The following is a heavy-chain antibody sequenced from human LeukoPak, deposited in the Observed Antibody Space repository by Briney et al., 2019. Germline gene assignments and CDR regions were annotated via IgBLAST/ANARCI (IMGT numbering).Heavy chain of an antibody. J-gene: IGHJ1*01. CDR1: GFTFSGYW. V-gene: IGHV3-74*01. D-gene: IGHD3-10*01. Sequence: GGSLRLSCAASGFTFSGYWMHWVRQAPGKGLVWVSRITSDGSSTSYADSVKGRFTISRDNANNTLYLQMNSLRAEDTAVYYCARGQGIYYGSQRAEYFQHWGQGTLVTVSS. CDR2: ITSDGSST. CDR3: ARGQGIYYGSQRAEYFQH.